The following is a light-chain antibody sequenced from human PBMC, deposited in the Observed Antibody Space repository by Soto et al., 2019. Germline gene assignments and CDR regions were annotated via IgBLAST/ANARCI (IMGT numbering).Light chain of an antibody. CDR2: AAS. J-gene: IGKJ2*01. Sequence: GERGSITCRASQSISSYLNWYQQRPGKAPKLLIYAASTLQSGVPSRFSGSGSGTDFTFTISNLQAEDFAIYYCQQYDIWPPYTFGQGTKVDIK. CDR1: QSISSY. CDR3: QQYDIWPPYT. V-gene: IGKV1-39*01.